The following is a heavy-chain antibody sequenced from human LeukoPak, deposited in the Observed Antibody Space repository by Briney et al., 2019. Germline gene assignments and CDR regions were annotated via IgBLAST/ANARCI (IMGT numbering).Heavy chain of an antibody. Sequence: GGSLRLSCAASGFTVSRSYMNWVHQAPGKGLEWVSVIYSDGTTYYAESVKGRFTISRDNSKNTLYLQMNSLRVEDTAVYYCARDQNAFDYWGQGTLVTVSS. CDR2: IYSDGTT. J-gene: IGHJ4*02. CDR1: GFTVSRSY. CDR3: ARDQNAFDY. V-gene: IGHV3-53*01.